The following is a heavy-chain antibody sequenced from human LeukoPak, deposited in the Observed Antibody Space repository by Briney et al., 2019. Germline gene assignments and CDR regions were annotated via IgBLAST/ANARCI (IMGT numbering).Heavy chain of an antibody. CDR2: IYRGGST. D-gene: IGHD6-13*01. CDR3: AAVAAAGPLGSDAFDI. J-gene: IGHJ3*02. Sequence: PGRSLRLSCAASGFTVSSNYMSWVRQAPGKGLEWVSVIYRGGSTYYADSVKGRFTISRDNSKNTLYLQMNSLRAEDTAVYYCAAVAAAGPLGSDAFDIWGQGTMVTVS. V-gene: IGHV3-53*01. CDR1: GFTVSSNY.